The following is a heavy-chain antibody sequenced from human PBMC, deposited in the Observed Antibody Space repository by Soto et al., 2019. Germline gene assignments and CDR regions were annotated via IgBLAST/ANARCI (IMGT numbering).Heavy chain of an antibody. Sequence: ASVKVSRKASGYTFTSYGISWVRQAPGQGLEWMGWISTYSGNTDYAQKFQGRITMTTDTSTDTVYMELRSLRSDDTAVYFCARNLFGVIIMGDYWGQGTLVTVSS. CDR1: GYTFTSYG. V-gene: IGHV1-18*04. CDR3: ARNLFGVIIMGDY. D-gene: IGHD3-3*01. CDR2: ISTYSGNT. J-gene: IGHJ4*02.